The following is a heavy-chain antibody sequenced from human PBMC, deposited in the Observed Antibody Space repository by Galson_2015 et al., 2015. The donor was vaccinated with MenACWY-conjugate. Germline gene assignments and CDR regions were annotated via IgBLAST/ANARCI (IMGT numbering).Heavy chain of an antibody. Sequence: SLRLSCAASGFTFSSYAMTWVRQAPGKGLEWVSTISGSGGSTYSADSVKGRFTISRDNSKNTLYLQMNSLRAEDTAVYYCASKAGRWLTPFDYWGQGTLVTVSS. D-gene: IGHD5-24*01. CDR2: ISGSGGST. CDR3: ASKAGRWLTPFDY. J-gene: IGHJ4*02. V-gene: IGHV3-23*01. CDR1: GFTFSSYA.